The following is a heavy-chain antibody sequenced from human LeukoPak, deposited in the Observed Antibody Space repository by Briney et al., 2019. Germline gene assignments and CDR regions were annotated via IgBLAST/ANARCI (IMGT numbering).Heavy chain of an antibody. CDR1: GFNVSSNY. CDR3: AAGTAADF. CDR2: ISSSSSYT. Sequence: GGSLRLSCAASGFNVSSNYMSWIRQAPGKGLEWISYISSSSSYTDYADSVKGRFTISRDNAKSALYLQMNSLRLEDTAVYYCAAGTAADFWGQGTLVTVSS. V-gene: IGHV3-11*03. J-gene: IGHJ4*02. D-gene: IGHD6-13*01.